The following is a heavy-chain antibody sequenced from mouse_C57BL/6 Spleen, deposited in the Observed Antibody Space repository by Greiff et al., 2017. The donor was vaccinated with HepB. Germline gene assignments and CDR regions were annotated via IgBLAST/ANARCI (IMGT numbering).Heavy chain of an antibody. CDR3: ARANWDVPWFAY. V-gene: IGHV5-16*01. CDR1: GFTFSDYY. Sequence: EVKLVESEGGLVQPGSSMKLSCTASGFTFSDYYMAWVRQVPEKGLEWVANINYDGSSTYYLDSLKSRFIISRDNAKNILYLQMSSLKSEDTATYYCARANWDVPWFAYWGQGTLVTVSA. D-gene: IGHD4-1*02. CDR2: INYDGSST. J-gene: IGHJ3*01.